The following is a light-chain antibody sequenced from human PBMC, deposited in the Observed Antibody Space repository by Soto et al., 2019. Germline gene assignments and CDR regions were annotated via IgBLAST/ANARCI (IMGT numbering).Light chain of an antibody. Sequence: QSALTQPPSVSAAPRQRVTISCFGSNSNIGNNYVSWYQQLPGAAPKLLIYDNYSRPSGIPGRFSGSKSGTSATLGITGLQTEDEADYYCATWDSSLNVVVFGGGTKLTVL. J-gene: IGLJ2*01. CDR1: NSNIGNNY. CDR2: DNY. V-gene: IGLV1-51*01. CDR3: ATWDSSLNVVV.